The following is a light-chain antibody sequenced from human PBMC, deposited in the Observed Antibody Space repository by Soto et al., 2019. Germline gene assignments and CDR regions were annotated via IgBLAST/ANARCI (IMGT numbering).Light chain of an antibody. CDR2: DAS. J-gene: IGKJ4*01. CDR3: QQRSNWPSLT. Sequence: EIVLTQSPGTLSLSPGERATLSCRASQSISNYLAWYQHKPGQAPRLLISDASERASGVPARFSGSGCGTDFTLTISSLVPEHSAVYYCQQRSNWPSLTFGGGTQVQIK. CDR1: QSISNY. V-gene: IGKV3-11*01.